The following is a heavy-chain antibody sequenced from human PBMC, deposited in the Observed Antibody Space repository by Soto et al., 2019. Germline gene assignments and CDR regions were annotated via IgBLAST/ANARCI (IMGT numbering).Heavy chain of an antibody. CDR2: ISGSGGST. CDR3: AKDGSAAGGYYYYYYMDV. Sequence: GSLRLPCAAAGFTFIGHAMSWVRPAPGKGLEWVSAISGSGGSTYYADSVKGRFTISRDNSKNTLYLQMNSLRAEDTAVYYCAKDGSAAGGYYYYYYMDVWGKGTTVTVSS. CDR1: GFTFIGHA. J-gene: IGHJ6*03. V-gene: IGHV3-23*01. D-gene: IGHD6-13*01.